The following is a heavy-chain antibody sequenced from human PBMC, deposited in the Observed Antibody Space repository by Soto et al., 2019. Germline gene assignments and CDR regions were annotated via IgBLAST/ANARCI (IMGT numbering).Heavy chain of an antibody. Sequence: ASVKVSCKASGYTFTSYGISWVRQAPGQGLEWMGRIIPILGIANYAQKFQGRVTITADKSTSTAYMELSSLRSEDTAVYNCAGLPNPTVTNGVNDYWGQGTLVTVSS. CDR1: GYTFTSYG. CDR3: AGLPNPTVTNGVNDY. CDR2: IIPILGIA. J-gene: IGHJ4*02. V-gene: IGHV1-69*04. D-gene: IGHD4-17*01.